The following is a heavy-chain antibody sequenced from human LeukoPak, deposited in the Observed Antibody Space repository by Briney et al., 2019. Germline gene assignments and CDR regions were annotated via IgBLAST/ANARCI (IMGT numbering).Heavy chain of an antibody. V-gene: IGHV3-33*01. CDR3: ARDYPLPQAY. CDR1: GFTFSDYG. CDR2: IWYDGSNK. Sequence: GGSLRLSCAAPGFTFSDYGMHWVRQAPGKGLEWVAVIWYDGSNKYYADSVKGRFTISRDNSKNTLYLQMNSLRAEDTAVYYCARDYPLPQAYWGQGTLVTVSS. J-gene: IGHJ4*02.